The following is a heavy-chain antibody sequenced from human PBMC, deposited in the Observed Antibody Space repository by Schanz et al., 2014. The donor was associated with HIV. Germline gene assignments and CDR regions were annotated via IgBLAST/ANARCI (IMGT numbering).Heavy chain of an antibody. V-gene: IGHV3-23*04. CDR3: ARGLPADY. CDR2: ISGSGGST. D-gene: IGHD5-18*01. J-gene: IGHJ4*02. CDR1: GFTFSNSF. Sequence: LQLVESGGGLVKPGGSLRLSCAASGFTFSNSFMGWVRQAPGKGLEWVSAISGSGGSTYYADSVKGRFTISRDNSKNTLYLQMNSLRAEDTAVYFCARGLPADYWGQGTLVTVSS.